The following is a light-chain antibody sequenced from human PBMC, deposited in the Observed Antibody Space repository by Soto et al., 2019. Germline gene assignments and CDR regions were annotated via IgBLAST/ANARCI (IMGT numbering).Light chain of an antibody. V-gene: IGLV2-14*03. CDR1: NSDIGGFNF. Sequence: QSVLTQAASVSGSPGQSITISCTGSNSDIGGFNFVSWYRQHPGTGPKLLIFDVSNRPSGISDRFSGSKSGNSASLTISGLQADDEAEYFCSSYTNSSTVLFGGGTQLTVL. CDR2: DVS. J-gene: IGLJ2*01. CDR3: SSYTNSSTVL.